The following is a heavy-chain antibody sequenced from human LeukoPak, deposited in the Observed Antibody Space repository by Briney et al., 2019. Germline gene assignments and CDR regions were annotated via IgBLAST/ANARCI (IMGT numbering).Heavy chain of an antibody. D-gene: IGHD6-19*01. CDR3: AKLIAVAGPSDY. V-gene: IGHV3-23*01. CDR1: GFTFSSYA. CDR2: ISGSGGST. J-gene: IGHJ4*02. Sequence: PGGSLRLSCAASGFTFSSYAMSWVRQAPGKGLEWVSAISGSGGSTYYADSVKGRFTISRDNSKNALYLQMNSLRAEDMAAYYCAKLIAVAGPSDYWGQGTLVTVSS.